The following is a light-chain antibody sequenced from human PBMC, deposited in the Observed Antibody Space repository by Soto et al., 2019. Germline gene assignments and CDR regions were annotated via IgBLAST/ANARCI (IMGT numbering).Light chain of an antibody. V-gene: IGKV3-15*01. J-gene: IGKJ1*01. Sequence: EIVMTQSPGTLSVSPGERATLSCRASQGFSSSLAWYQLKPGQAPRLLIYGASTRATGIPARFSGSGSGTEFSLTISSLQSEDFAVYYCQQYSEWPWTFGQGTKVEIK. CDR3: QQYSEWPWT. CDR1: QGFSSS. CDR2: GAS.